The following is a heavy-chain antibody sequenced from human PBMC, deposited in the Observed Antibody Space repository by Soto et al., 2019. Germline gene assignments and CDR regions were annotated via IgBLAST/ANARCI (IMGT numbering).Heavy chain of an antibody. J-gene: IGHJ4*01. CDR1: GLTFSSYA. Sequence: PGGSLRLSCAASGLTFSSYAMSWVRQAPGKGLEWVSAITGSGGSTHYADSVKGRFTISRDNSKNTLFLQMNSLRVEDTAVYYCAKDQFSSGWYYFDYWGHGTPVTVSS. CDR2: ITGSGGST. CDR3: AKDQFSSGWYYFDY. V-gene: IGHV3-23*01. D-gene: IGHD6-19*01.